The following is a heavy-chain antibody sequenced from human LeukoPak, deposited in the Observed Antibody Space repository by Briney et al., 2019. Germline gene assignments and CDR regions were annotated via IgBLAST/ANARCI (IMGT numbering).Heavy chain of an antibody. CDR3: ARSVLRYFPNWFDP. CDR1: GGTSSSYA. J-gene: IGHJ5*02. CDR2: IIPIFGTA. V-gene: IGHV1-69*13. Sequence: ASVKVSCKASGGTSSSYAISWVRQAPGQGLEWMGGIIPIFGTANYAQKFQGRVTITADESTSTAYMELSSLRSEDTAVYYCARSVLRYFPNWFDPWGQGTLVTVSS. D-gene: IGHD3-9*01.